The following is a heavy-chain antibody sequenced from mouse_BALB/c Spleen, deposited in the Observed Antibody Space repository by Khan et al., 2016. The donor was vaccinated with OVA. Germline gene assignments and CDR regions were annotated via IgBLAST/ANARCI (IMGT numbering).Heavy chain of an antibody. CDR3: AKIDRDDVYFDY. CDR1: GYTFTSYV. Sequence: VQLQQSGPELVKPGASVKMSCEASGYTFTSYVIHWVKQKPGQGLEWIGYIYPFNDDTKYNEKFKGKATMTSDTSSSTAYMELRSLTSEDSAVYYCAKIDRDDVYFDYWGQGTTLTVSS. D-gene: IGHD2-14*01. CDR2: IYPFNDDT. J-gene: IGHJ2*01. V-gene: IGHV1S136*01.